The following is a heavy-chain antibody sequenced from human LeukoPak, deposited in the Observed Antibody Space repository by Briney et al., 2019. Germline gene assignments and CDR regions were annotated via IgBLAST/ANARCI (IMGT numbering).Heavy chain of an antibody. CDR2: ISGSGGST. CDR3: ARRAPSHDFDD. V-gene: IGHV3-23*01. CDR1: GFTFSSYG. J-gene: IGHJ4*02. Sequence: GGSLRLSCAASGFTFSSYGMSWVRQAPGKGLEWVSAISGSGGSTYYADSVKGRFTISRDNAKNSLYLQMNSLRVEDTALYYCARRAPSHDFDDWGQGTLVTVSS.